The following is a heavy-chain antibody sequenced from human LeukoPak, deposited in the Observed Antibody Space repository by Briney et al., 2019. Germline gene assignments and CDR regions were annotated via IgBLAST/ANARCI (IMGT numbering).Heavy chain of an antibody. CDR1: GGSISSGDYY. D-gene: IGHD2-21*02. CDR2: IYYSGST. CDR3: VRSGVVTAESGAYAFDI. Sequence: SETLSLTCTVSGGSISSGDYYWSWIRQPPGKGLEWIGYIYYSGSTYYNPSLKSRVTISVDTSKNQFSLKLSSVTAADTAAYYCVRSGVVTAESGAYAFDIWGQGTMVTVSS. J-gene: IGHJ3*02. V-gene: IGHV4-30-4*08.